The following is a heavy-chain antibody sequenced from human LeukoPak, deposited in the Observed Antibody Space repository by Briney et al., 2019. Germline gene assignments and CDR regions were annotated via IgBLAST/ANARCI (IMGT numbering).Heavy chain of an antibody. CDR2: IYGGGST. CDR3: AAGIVAAFGVFDY. Sequence: PGGSLRLSCAASGFTVSSNFMSWVRQAPGKGLEWVSLIYGGGSTYYPDSVKGRFTISRDNSKNTLYLQMNSLRAEDTAVYYCAAGIVAAFGVFDYWGQGTLVTVSS. V-gene: IGHV3-66*02. D-gene: IGHD1-26*01. CDR1: GFTVSSNF. J-gene: IGHJ4*02.